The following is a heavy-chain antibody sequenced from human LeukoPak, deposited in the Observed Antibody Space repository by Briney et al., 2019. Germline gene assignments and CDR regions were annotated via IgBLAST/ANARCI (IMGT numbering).Heavy chain of an antibody. CDR2: INLGGNT. Sequence: TSETLSLTCAVYGSLSGHFWSWVRRSPEKGLEGIAGINLGGNTNYNPSLKSRVTISVDTSKNQFSLKLSSVTAADTAVYYCARAPLLRYFDWRPYYYYMDVWGKGTTVTISS. V-gene: IGHV4-34*01. J-gene: IGHJ6*03. CDR3: ARAPLLRYFDWRPYYYYMDV. D-gene: IGHD3-9*01. CDR1: GSLSGHF.